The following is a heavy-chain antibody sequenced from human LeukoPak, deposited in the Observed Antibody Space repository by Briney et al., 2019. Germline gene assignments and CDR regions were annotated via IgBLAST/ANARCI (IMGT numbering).Heavy chain of an antibody. CDR2: ISCSGSTI. CDR3: ARTDRGDYVWGSYRRQNYFDY. D-gene: IGHD3-16*02. CDR1: GFTFSIYE. J-gene: IGHJ4*02. V-gene: IGHV3-48*03. Sequence: GGSLRLSCAASGFTFSIYEMNWVRQAPGKGLEWVSYISCSGSTIYYADSVKGRFTISRDNAKNSLYQQMNSLRAEDTAVYYCARTDRGDYVWGSYRRQNYFDYWGQGTLVTVSS.